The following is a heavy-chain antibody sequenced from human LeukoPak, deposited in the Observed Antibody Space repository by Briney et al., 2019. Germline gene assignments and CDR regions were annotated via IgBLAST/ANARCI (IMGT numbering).Heavy chain of an antibody. J-gene: IGHJ4*02. CDR3: ARSGELRTLYFDY. CDR2: ISGSGGST. V-gene: IGHV3-23*01. CDR1: GFTFSSYA. Sequence: GGSLRLXCAASGFTFSSYAMSWVRQAPGKGLEWVSAISGSGGSTYYADSVKGRFTISRDNSKNTLYLQINSLRAEDTAVYYCARSGELRTLYFDYWGQGTLVTVSS. D-gene: IGHD1-7*01.